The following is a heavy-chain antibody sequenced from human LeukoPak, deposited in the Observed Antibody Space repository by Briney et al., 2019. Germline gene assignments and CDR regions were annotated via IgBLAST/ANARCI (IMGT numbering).Heavy chain of an antibody. CDR1: GFTFSSYA. Sequence: QAGGSLRLSCAASGFTFSSYAMSWVRHAPGKGLVWVARINPDGSITNYAESVKGRFTISRDNAKDTLYLQMNSLRVDDTAVYYCASDFHGVHDCWGQGTLVTVSS. D-gene: IGHD4-17*01. V-gene: IGHV3-74*01. CDR2: INPDGSIT. CDR3: ASDFHGVHDC. J-gene: IGHJ4*02.